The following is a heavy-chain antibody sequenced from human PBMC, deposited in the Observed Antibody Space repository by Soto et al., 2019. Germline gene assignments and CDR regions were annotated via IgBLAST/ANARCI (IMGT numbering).Heavy chain of an antibody. V-gene: IGHV1-18*01. Sequence: QVHLVQSGAEVKKPGASVKVSCKGSGYGFTTYGITWVRQAPGQGLEWMAWISAHKGITNYAQKLQGRVTVTRDTSTSTAYMELRSLRSDDTAVYYCARGRYGDYWGQGALVTVSS. D-gene: IGHD1-1*01. CDR1: GYGFTTYG. CDR3: ARGRYGDY. CDR2: ISAHKGIT. J-gene: IGHJ4*02.